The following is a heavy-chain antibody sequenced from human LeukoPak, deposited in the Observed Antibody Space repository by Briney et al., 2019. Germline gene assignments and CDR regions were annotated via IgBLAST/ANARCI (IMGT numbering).Heavy chain of an antibody. Sequence: GGSLRLSCAASGFTFDDYTMHWVRQAPGKGLEWVSLISWDGGSTYYADSVKGRFTISRDNSKNSLYLQMNSLRTEDTALYYCAKDIDGSSGYWYRGEIDAFDIWGQGTMVTVSS. CDR1: GFTFDDYT. CDR3: AKDIDGSSGYWYRGEIDAFDI. D-gene: IGHD3-22*01. J-gene: IGHJ3*02. CDR2: ISWDGGST. V-gene: IGHV3-43*01.